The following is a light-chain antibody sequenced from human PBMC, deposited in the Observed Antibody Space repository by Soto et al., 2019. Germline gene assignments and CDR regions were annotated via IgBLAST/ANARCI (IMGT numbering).Light chain of an antibody. CDR3: QQNKDWPGT. Sequence: EILMTQSPATLPVSPGERVTFSCRASQSVSFYLAWYQQKPGQAPRLLIYDASTRATGIPVRFSGSGSGTEFTLTISSLQSEDFGVYYCQQNKDWPGTFGQGTKVDNK. J-gene: IGKJ1*01. V-gene: IGKV3-15*01. CDR2: DAS. CDR1: QSVSFY.